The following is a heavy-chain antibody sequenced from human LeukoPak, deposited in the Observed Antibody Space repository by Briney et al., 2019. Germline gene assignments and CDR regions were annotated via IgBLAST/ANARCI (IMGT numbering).Heavy chain of an antibody. CDR2: ITSSSSYI. Sequence: GGSLRLSCAASGFTLSSYTMNWVRQAPGKGLEWVSSITSSSSYIYYADSVKGRFTISRDNAKNSLYLQMNSLRAEDTAVYYCARGRGWYPDYWGQGTLVTVSS. CDR3: ARGRGWYPDY. J-gene: IGHJ4*02. D-gene: IGHD6-19*01. V-gene: IGHV3-21*01. CDR1: GFTLSSYT.